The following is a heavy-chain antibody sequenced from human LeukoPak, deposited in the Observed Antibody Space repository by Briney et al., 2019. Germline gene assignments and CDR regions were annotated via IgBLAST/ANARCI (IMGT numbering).Heavy chain of an antibody. Sequence: ASVKVSCKAFGYTFTSYYMHWVRQAPGQGLEWMGILNPSGGSTSNAQKFQGRVTMTRDTSTSTVYMELSSLRSEDTAVYYCARDPCSGGSCYGFDCWGQGTLVTVSS. D-gene: IGHD2-15*01. CDR1: GYTFTSYY. CDR2: LNPSGGST. J-gene: IGHJ4*02. V-gene: IGHV1-46*01. CDR3: ARDPCSGGSCYGFDC.